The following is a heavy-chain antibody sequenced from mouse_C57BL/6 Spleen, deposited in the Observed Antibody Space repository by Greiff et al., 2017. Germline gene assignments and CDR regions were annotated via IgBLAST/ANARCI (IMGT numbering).Heavy chain of an antibody. J-gene: IGHJ2*01. CDR1: GFNIKDDY. D-gene: IGHD1-1*01. CDR3: TFTTVVALDY. CDR2: IDPENGDT. Sequence: VHVKQSGAELVRPGSSVKLSCTASGFNIKDDYMHWVKQRPEQGLEWIGWIDPENGDTEYASKFKGKAPITADTSSNTAYLQLSSLTSEDTAVYYCTFTTVVALDYWGQGTTLTVSS. V-gene: IGHV14-4*01.